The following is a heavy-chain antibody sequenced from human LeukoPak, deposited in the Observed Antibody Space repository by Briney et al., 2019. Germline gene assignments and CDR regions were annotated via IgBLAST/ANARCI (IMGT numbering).Heavy chain of an antibody. CDR1: GYTFTGYY. V-gene: IGHV1-2*02. CDR2: INPNSGGT. Sequence: GASVKVSCKASGYTFTGYYMHWVRQAPGQGLEWMGWINPNSGGTNYAQKFQGRVTMTRDTSISTAYMELSRLRSDDTAVYYCARGFRGQERAARTMGYWGQGTLVTVSS. CDR3: ARGFRGQERAARTMGY. J-gene: IGHJ4*02. D-gene: IGHD1-1*01.